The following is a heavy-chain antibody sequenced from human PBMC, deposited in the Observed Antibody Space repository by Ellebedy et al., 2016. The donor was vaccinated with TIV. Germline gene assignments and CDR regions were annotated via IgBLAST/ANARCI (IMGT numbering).Heavy chain of an antibody. Sequence: GESLKISCAASGFTFSSYGMHWVRQAPGKGLEWVAVISYDGSNKYYADSVKGRFTISRDNSKNSLYLQMNSLRAEDTAVYYCARSTRKNSSSWYIDYWGQGTLVTVSS. J-gene: IGHJ4*02. V-gene: IGHV3-30-3*01. CDR2: ISYDGSNK. CDR1: GFTFSSYG. D-gene: IGHD6-13*01. CDR3: ARSTRKNSSSWYIDY.